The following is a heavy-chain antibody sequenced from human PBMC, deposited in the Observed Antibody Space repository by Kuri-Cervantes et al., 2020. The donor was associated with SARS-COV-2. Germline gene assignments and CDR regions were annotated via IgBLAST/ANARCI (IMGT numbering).Heavy chain of an antibody. CDR3: AKSTLDDY. V-gene: IGHV3-30*07. J-gene: IGHJ4*02. Sequence: GESLKISCAASGFTFSNYAIHWVRQAPGKGLEWVALISYDGSDKNYADSVKGRFTISRDNSKNTLYLQMNSLRAEDTAVYYCAKSTLDDYWGQGTLVTVSS. CDR1: GFTFSNYA. CDR2: ISYDGSDK.